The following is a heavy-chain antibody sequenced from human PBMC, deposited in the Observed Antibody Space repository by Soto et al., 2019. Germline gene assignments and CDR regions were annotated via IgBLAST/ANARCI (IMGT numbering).Heavy chain of an antibody. CDR2: IYYSGST. J-gene: IGHJ5*02. D-gene: IGHD4-4*01. Sequence: PSETLSLTCTVSGGSISSYYWRWIRQPPGKGLEWIGYIYYSGSTNYNPSLKSRVTISVDTSKNQFSLKLSSVTAADTAVYYCPRSTVTTLVWIFFEPWGQGTLVTVSS. CDR1: GGSISSYY. V-gene: IGHV4-59*01. CDR3: PRSTVTTLVWIFFEP.